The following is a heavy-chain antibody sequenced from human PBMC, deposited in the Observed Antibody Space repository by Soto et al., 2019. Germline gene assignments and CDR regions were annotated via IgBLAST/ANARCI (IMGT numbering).Heavy chain of an antibody. J-gene: IGHJ6*02. V-gene: IGHV4-4*07. CDR3: ARLLEPGYGDPTYYYYGMDV. D-gene: IGHD4-17*01. Sequence: PSETLSLTCTVSGGSISSYYWSWIRQPAGKGLEWIGRIYTSGSTNYNPSLKSRVTMSVDTFKNQFSLKLSSVTAAYTAVYYCARLLEPGYGDPTYYYYGMDVWGQGTTVTVSS. CDR1: GGSISSYY. CDR2: IYTSGST.